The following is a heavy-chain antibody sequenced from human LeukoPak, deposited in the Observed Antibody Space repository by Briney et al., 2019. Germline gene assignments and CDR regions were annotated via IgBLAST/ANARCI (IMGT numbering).Heavy chain of an antibody. V-gene: IGHV3-23*01. D-gene: IGHD3-3*01. CDR1: GFTFSSYA. J-gene: IGHJ4*02. CDR2: ISVSGDST. Sequence: QSGGSLRLSCAASGFTFSSYATSWVRQAPGKGPEWVSGISVSGDSTYYADSVKGRFTISRDNSKNTLYLQMNSLRAEDTAIYYCAKDPTIFGVVIDYYFDSWGQGTLVTVSS. CDR3: AKDPTIFGVVIDYYFDS.